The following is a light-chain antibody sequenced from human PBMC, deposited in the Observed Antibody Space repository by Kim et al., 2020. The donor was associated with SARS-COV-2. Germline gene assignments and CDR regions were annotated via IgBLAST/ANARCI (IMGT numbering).Light chain of an antibody. CDR2: EAS. CDR1: QSINSR. Sequence: DIQMTQSPSTLSASVGDRVTITCRASQSINSRLAWYQQKPGKAPKFLMYEASSLESGVPSRFSGSGSGTEFTLTISSLQPDDSATYYCQQYTGYPLTFGGGTKLEI. CDR3: QQYTGYPLT. J-gene: IGKJ4*01. V-gene: IGKV1-5*03.